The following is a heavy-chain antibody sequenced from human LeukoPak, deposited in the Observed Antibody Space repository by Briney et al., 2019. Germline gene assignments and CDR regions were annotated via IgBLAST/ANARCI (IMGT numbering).Heavy chain of an antibody. Sequence: GGSLRLSCAASGFSFSTHWMSWVRLAPGKGPEWVANIKYDGSEKYYVDSVKGRFTISRDNAKNSLYLHMNSLRAEDTAVYYCGSGFLDDFWSGHFWGQGTLVTVSS. CDR3: GSGFLDDFWSGHF. J-gene: IGHJ4*02. CDR1: GFSFSTHW. V-gene: IGHV3-7*01. CDR2: IKYDGSEK. D-gene: IGHD3-3*01.